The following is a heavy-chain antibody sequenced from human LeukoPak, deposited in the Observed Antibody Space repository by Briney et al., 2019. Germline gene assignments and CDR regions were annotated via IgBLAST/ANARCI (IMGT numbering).Heavy chain of an antibody. V-gene: IGHV4-34*01. CDR2: INHSRST. Sequence: SETLSLTCAVYGGSFSGYYWSWIRQPPGKGLEWIGEINHSRSTNYNPSLKSRVTISVDTSKNQFSLKLSSVTAADTAVYYCARWEGGSYHDFDYWGQGTLVTVSS. CDR1: GGSFSGYY. J-gene: IGHJ4*02. D-gene: IGHD1-26*01. CDR3: ARWEGGSYHDFDY.